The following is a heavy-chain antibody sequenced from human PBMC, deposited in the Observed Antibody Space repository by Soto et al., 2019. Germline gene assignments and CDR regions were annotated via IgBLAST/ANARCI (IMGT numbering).Heavy chain of an antibody. CDR2: IIPIFGTA. D-gene: IGHD5-18*01. CDR1: GGTFSSYA. V-gene: IGHV1-69*13. Sequence: SVKVSCKASGGTFSSYAISWVRQAPGQGLEWMGGIIPIFGTANYAQKFQGRVTITADESTSTAYMELSSLRSEDTAVYYCARGSGRSGYSYGYWGYYYGMDVWGQGTTVTVSS. J-gene: IGHJ6*02. CDR3: ARGSGRSGYSYGYWGYYYGMDV.